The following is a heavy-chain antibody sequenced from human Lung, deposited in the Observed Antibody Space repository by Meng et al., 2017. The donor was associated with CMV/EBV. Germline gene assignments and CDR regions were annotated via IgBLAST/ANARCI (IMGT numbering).Heavy chain of an antibody. CDR1: GGSLSGSY. J-gene: IGHJ4*02. CDR2: INHSGST. V-gene: IGHV4-34*01. D-gene: IGHD3-3*01. Sequence: SXTXSLXCAVSGGSLSGSYWGWIRQTPEKGLEWIGEINHSGSTTYNPSLKSRVTISIDTSKNQFSLKLSSVTAADTAVYYCARAVNDDFWSEYYRSDRIDYXGQGXLVTVSS. CDR3: ARAVNDDFWSEYYRSDRIDY.